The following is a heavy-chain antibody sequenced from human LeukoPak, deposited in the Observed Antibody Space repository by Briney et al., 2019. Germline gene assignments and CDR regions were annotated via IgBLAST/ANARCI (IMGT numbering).Heavy chain of an antibody. V-gene: IGHV1-69*05. CDR3: ARVLSLLSDFRFVY. CDR2: IIPIFGTA. CDR1: GGTFSSYA. Sequence: AASVKVSCKASGGTFSSYAISWVRQAPGQGLEWMGRIIPIFGTANYAQKFQGRVTITTDESTSTAYMELSSLRSEDTAVYYCARVLSLLSDFRFVYWGQGTLVTVSS. D-gene: IGHD3-10*01. J-gene: IGHJ4*02.